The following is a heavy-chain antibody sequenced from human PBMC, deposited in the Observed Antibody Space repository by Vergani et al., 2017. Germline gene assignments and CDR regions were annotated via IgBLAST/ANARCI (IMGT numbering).Heavy chain of an antibody. Sequence: QVQLVESGGGVVQPGRSLRLSCAASGFTFNQYGMHWVRQAPGKGLEWVAVTWYDGNNKQYADSVKGRFTISRDNSKSTMYLQMNSLRDEDTGVYYCARDRVDIVATTTYYYYYYGMDVWGQGTTVTVSS. J-gene: IGHJ6*02. CDR2: TWYDGNNK. D-gene: IGHD5-12*01. V-gene: IGHV3-33*01. CDR1: GFTFNQYG. CDR3: ARDRVDIVATTTYYYYYYGMDV.